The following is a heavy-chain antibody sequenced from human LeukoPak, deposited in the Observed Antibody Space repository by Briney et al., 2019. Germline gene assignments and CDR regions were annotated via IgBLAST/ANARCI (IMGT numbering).Heavy chain of an antibody. CDR2: IGSSSTYT. V-gene: IGHV3-11*05. D-gene: IGHD6-19*01. CDR3: ARDRGAVAATWFDY. J-gene: IGHJ4*02. CDR1: GFTFSGYY. Sequence: AGGSLRLSCAASGFTFSGYYMSWVRQAPGKGLEWVSCIGSSSTYTNYADSVKGRFTISRDNAKNSLYLQMDGLRAADTAVYYCARDRGAVAATWFDYWGQGTLVTISS.